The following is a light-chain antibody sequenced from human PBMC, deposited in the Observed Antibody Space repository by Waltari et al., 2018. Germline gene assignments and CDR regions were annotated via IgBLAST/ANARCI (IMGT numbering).Light chain of an antibody. Sequence: EIVMTQSPATLSVSPGERATLSCRASQSVSSNLAWYQQKPGQAPRLLIYGASTRATWIPARFSGSGSGTEFTLTISSLQSEDFAVYYCQQYNNWPRNSWTFGQGTKVEIK. J-gene: IGKJ1*01. CDR3: QQYNNWPRNSWT. CDR2: GAS. CDR1: QSVSSN. V-gene: IGKV3-15*01.